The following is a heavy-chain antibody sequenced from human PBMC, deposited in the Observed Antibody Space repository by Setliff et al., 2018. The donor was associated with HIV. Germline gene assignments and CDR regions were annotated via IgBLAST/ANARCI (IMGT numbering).Heavy chain of an antibody. CDR2: ISSSGSTI. CDR3: ARGRYCSGGSCSRYYYGMDV. J-gene: IGHJ6*01. CDR1: GFTFSSYE. Sequence: PGESLKISCAASGFTFSSYEMNWVRQAPGKGLEWVSYISSSGSTIYYADSVKGRFTISRDNAKNSLYLQMNSLRAEDTAVYYCARGRYCSGGSCSRYYYGMDVWGKGPRSPSPQ. D-gene: IGHD2-15*01. V-gene: IGHV3-48*03.